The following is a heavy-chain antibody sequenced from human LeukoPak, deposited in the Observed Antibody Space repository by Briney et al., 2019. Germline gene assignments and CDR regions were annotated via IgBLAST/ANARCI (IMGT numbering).Heavy chain of an antibody. D-gene: IGHD3-10*01. Sequence: PSETLSLTCTVSSGSISTSNYYWGWVRQPPGKALEWIGNIFYSGSTYYSPSLKSRVTISLDTSRNQFSLKLNSVTAADTAVYYCARAGGRFGEKRLDYWGQGTLVTVSS. CDR2: IFYSGST. V-gene: IGHV4-39*07. J-gene: IGHJ4*02. CDR1: SGSISTSNYY. CDR3: ARAGGRFGEKRLDY.